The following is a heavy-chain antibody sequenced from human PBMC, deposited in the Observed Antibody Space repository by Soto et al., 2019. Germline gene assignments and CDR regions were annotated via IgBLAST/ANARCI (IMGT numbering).Heavy chain of an antibody. D-gene: IGHD1-20*01. J-gene: IGHJ6*02. CDR3: ARALRAYDWNRPTDYFHGLDV. Sequence: SETLSLTCIVSGGSVRSGTYYWSWIRQSPGKGLEWIGYIYYSGDTNYNPSLKSRVTVSVDTSQNRFSLKLRSVTAADTAVYFCARALRAYDWNRPTDYFHGLDVWGQGTTVTVSS. CDR2: IYYSGDT. V-gene: IGHV4-61*03. CDR1: GGSVRSGTYY.